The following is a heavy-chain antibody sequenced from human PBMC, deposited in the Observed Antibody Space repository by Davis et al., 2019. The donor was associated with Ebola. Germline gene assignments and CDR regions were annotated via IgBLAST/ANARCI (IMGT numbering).Heavy chain of an antibody. V-gene: IGHV4-4*02. D-gene: IGHD1-1*01. CDR3: ARLWSPRDDAFDI. J-gene: IGHJ3*02. CDR1: GGSISSHNW. CDR2: IYVSGST. Sequence: MPSETLSLTCTVSGGSISSHNWWCGLRPSPGKGLGGSWEIYVSGSTNYNPSLKTRVTISVDTSKYQFSLNLTSVTAADTAVYFGARLWSPRDDAFDIWGQGTLVTVSS.